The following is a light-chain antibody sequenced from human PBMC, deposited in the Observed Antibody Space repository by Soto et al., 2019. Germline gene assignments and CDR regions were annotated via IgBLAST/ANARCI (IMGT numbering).Light chain of an antibody. V-gene: IGLV2-8*01. Sequence: QSVLTQPPSASGSSGQSVTISCTGTSSDVGGYNYVSWYQQQPGKVPKLMVYEVNKRPSGVPDRFSGSKSGNTASLTVSGLQAEDEADYYCTSYAGGNNVFGTGTKLTVL. CDR3: TSYAGGNNV. CDR2: EVN. CDR1: SSDVGGYNY. J-gene: IGLJ1*01.